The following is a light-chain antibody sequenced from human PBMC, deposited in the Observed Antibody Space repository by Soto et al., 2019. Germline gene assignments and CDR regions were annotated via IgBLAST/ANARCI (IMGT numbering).Light chain of an antibody. V-gene: IGKV3-11*01. CDR3: QHRSNWPPT. Sequence: EIVLTQSPATLSLSPGERATLSCRASQSVSSYLAWYQQKPCQAPRLLIYDASNKATGIPARFSGIGSGTDFTRTISSLEPEGFAVEDCQHRSNWPPTFGGGTKVEI. J-gene: IGKJ4*01. CDR2: DAS. CDR1: QSVSSY.